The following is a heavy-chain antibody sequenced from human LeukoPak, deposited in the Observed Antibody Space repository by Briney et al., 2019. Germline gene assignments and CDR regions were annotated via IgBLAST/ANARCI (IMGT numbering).Heavy chain of an antibody. J-gene: IGHJ5*02. V-gene: IGHV4-59*01. CDR3: AREEAGIAAAGTEYNWFDP. Sequence: SETLSLTCTVSGGSISSYYWSWIRQPPGKGLEWIGYIYYSGSTNYNPSLKSRVTISVDTSKNQFSLKLSSVTAADTAVCYCAREEAGIAAAGTEYNWFDPWGQGTLVTVSS. CDR2: IYYSGST. D-gene: IGHD6-13*01. CDR1: GGSISSYY.